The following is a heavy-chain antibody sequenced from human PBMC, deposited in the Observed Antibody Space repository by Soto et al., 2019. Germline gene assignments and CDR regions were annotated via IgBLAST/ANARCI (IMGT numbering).Heavy chain of an antibody. J-gene: IGHJ6*02. V-gene: IGHV1-8*01. Sequence: GASVKVSCKASGYTFTSYDINWVRQATGQGLEWMGWMNPNSGNTGYAQKFQGRVTMTRNTSISTAYMELSSLRSEDTAVYYCARGLGLWFGEYYGMDVWGQGTTVTVSS. CDR2: MNPNSGNT. D-gene: IGHD3-10*01. CDR3: ARGLGLWFGEYYGMDV. CDR1: GYTFTSYD.